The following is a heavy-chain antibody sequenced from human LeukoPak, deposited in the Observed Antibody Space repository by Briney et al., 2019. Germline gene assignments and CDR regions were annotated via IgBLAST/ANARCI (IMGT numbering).Heavy chain of an antibody. CDR3: ATQRGSYRWGTDFDY. CDR1: GYTFTGYY. CDR2: INPNSGDT. J-gene: IGHJ4*02. V-gene: IGHV1-2*02. D-gene: IGHD3-16*01. Sequence: ASVKVSCKASGYTFTGYYMHWVRQAPRQGLEWMGWINPNSGDTKYAQKFQGRVTMTRDTSISTAYMELSRRRSDDTAVYYCATQRGSYRWGTDFDYWGQGTLVTVSS.